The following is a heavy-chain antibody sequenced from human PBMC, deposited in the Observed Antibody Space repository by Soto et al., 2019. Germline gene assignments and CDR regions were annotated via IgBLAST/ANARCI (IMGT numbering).Heavy chain of an antibody. CDR3: ARDRGYYDSSGLHWFGP. J-gene: IGHJ5*02. D-gene: IGHD3-22*01. CDR2: IIPIFGTA. V-gene: IGHV1-69*13. CDR1: GGTFSSYA. Sequence: SVKVSCKASGGTFSSYAISWVRQAPGQGLEWMGGIIPIFGTANYAQKFQGRVTITADESTSTAYMELSSLRSEDTAVYYCARDRGYYDSSGLHWFGPWGQGTLVTVSS.